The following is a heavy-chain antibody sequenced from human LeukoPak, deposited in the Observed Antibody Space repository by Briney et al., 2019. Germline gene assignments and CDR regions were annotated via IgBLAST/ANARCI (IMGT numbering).Heavy chain of an antibody. V-gene: IGHV3-30*03. CDR1: GFTFSTYG. Sequence: GGSLRLSCAASGFTFSTYGMHWVRQAPGKGLEWVAVISYDGSNKYYADSVKGRFTISRDNSKNTLYLQMNSLRAEDTAVYYCARDKGAFDIWGQGTMVTVSS. CDR2: ISYDGSNK. J-gene: IGHJ3*02. CDR3: ARDKGAFDI.